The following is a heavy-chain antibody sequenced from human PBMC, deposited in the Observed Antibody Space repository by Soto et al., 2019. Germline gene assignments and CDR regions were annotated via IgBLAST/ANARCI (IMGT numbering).Heavy chain of an antibody. Sequence: SETLSLTCAVYGGSFSGYYWSWIRQPPGKGLEWIGEINHSGSTNYNPSLKSRVTISVDTSKNQFSLKLSSVTAADTAVYYCARSGGENDLDNIAAAGMGVRGSFDYWGQGTLVTVSS. CDR1: GGSFSGYY. CDR3: ARSGGENDLDNIAAAGMGVRGSFDY. D-gene: IGHD6-13*01. V-gene: IGHV4-34*01. CDR2: INHSGST. J-gene: IGHJ4*02.